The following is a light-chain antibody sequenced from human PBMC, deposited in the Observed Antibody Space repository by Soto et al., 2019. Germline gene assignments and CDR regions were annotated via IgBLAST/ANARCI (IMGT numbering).Light chain of an antibody. CDR2: CAF. J-gene: IGKJ5*01. Sequence: EIVLTQSPATLSLSPGERATLSCRASPSVTNYLAWYQQKPGQPPRLLIYCAFNRAAGIPARFSGSGSGTDFTLTISSLEPEDSAVYYCQQRNIWPPVTFGQGTRLEIK. CDR3: QQRNIWPPVT. V-gene: IGKV3-11*01. CDR1: PSVTNY.